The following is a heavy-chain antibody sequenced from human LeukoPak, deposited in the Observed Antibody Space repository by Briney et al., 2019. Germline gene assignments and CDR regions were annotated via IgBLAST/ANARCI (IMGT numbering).Heavy chain of an antibody. V-gene: IGHV1-18*01. J-gene: IGHJ4*02. CDR1: GYTFINYG. D-gene: IGHD5-12*01. CDR3: ARAHKGGYSGYEDY. Sequence: ASMKVSCKASGYTFINYGIDWVRQAPGQGLEWMGYISGSDSRTNYAQNIQGRVTMTTDTSTSTAYMELRSIRSDDTAVYYCARAHKGGYSGYEDYWGQGTLVTVSS. CDR2: ISGSDSRT.